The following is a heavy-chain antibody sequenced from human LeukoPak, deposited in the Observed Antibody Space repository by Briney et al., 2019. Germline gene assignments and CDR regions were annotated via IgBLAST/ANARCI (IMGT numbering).Heavy chain of an antibody. CDR3: ARGEAVAANRGYYYYYGMDV. CDR2: IYYSGST. J-gene: IGHJ6*02. V-gene: IGHV4-59*01. Sequence: PSETLSLTCTVSGGSISSYYWSWIRQPSGKGLEWIGYIYYSGSTNYNPSLKSRVTISVDTSKNQFFLKLSSVTAADTAVYYCARGEAVAANRGYYYYYGMDVWGQGTTVTVSS. D-gene: IGHD6-19*01. CDR1: GGSISSYY.